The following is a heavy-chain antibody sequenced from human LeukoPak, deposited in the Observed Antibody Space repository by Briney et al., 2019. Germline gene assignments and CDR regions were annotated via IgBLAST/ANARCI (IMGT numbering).Heavy chain of an antibody. Sequence: SETLSLTCTVSGGSISSSSYYWGWIRQSPGKGLGWIGSIYYSGNTYYNPSLNSRVTITVDTSKNQFSLQLSSVTAADTTVYYCARSHIVAVTGFAFDIWGQGTLVTVSS. J-gene: IGHJ3*02. CDR3: ARSHIVAVTGFAFDI. D-gene: IGHD2-21*02. CDR1: GGSISSSSYY. CDR2: IYYSGNT. V-gene: IGHV4-39*01.